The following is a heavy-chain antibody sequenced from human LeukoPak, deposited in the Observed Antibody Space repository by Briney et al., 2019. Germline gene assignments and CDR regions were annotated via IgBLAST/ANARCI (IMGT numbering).Heavy chain of an antibody. CDR1: GGSFSGYY. Sequence: PSETLSLTCAVCGGSFSGYYWSWVRQPPGKGLEGIGEINHSGSTNYHPSLKRQVTISVDTSKNQFSLKLSSVTAADTAVYYCARVRMVRVFDYWGQGTLVTVSS. CDR3: ARVRMVRVFDY. J-gene: IGHJ4*02. D-gene: IGHD3-10*01. V-gene: IGHV4-34*01. CDR2: INHSGST.